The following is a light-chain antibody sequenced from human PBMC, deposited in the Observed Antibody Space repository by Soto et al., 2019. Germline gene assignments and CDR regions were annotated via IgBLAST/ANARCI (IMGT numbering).Light chain of an antibody. J-gene: IGLJ1*01. V-gene: IGLV2-14*01. CDR1: SSDVGGYNY. Sequence: QSALTQPASVSGSPGQSITICCTGTSSDVGGYNYVSWYQLHPGKAPKLIIYEVSNRPSGVSNRFSGSKSGNTAFLTISGLQAEDEADYYCSSYTSSTAYVFGPGTKVTVL. CDR3: SSYTSSTAYV. CDR2: EVS.